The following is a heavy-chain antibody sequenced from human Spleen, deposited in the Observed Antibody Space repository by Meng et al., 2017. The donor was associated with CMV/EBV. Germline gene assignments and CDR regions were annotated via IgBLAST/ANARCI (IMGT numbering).Heavy chain of an antibody. V-gene: IGHV3-72*01. D-gene: IGHD6-13*01. J-gene: IGHJ4*02. CDR3: ARDYIIPAAGFDS. Sequence: GESLKISCAASGFTFSDHHMDWVRQAPGRGLEWVGQIKKKADSYTTDYAASVKGRFTISRDDSKNSLYLQMNSLRVDDTAVYYCARDYIIPAAGFDSWGQGSLVTVS. CDR2: IKKKADSYTT. CDR1: GFTFSDHH.